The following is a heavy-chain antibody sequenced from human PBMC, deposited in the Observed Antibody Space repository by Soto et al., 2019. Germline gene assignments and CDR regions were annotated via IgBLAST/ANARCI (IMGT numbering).Heavy chain of an antibody. V-gene: IGHV3-48*04. CDR1: GFTFSSYG. D-gene: IGHD1-26*01. Sequence: PGGSLRLSCAASGFTFSSYGMSWVRQAPGKGLEWVSGISGSGSTIYYADSVKGRFTISRDNAKNSLYLQMNSLRAEDTAVYYCARTRPYLPTDWGQGTMVTVSS. CDR2: ISGSGSTI. CDR3: ARTRPYLPTD. J-gene: IGHJ3*01.